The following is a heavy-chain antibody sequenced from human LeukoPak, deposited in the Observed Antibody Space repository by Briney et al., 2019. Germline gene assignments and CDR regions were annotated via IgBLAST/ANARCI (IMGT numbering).Heavy chain of an antibody. CDR3: ARSKKFCRGGSCDFDY. Sequence: ASVKVSXKASGYTFTGYYIHYVRQAPGQGLEWMGGIDPYSGDTNYAQKFQGRVTMARDTSISTAYMELSRLRSDDTAVFYCARSKKFCRGGSCDFDYWGQGTLLTVSS. J-gene: IGHJ4*02. CDR1: GYTFTGYY. V-gene: IGHV1-2*02. CDR2: IDPYSGDT. D-gene: IGHD2-15*01.